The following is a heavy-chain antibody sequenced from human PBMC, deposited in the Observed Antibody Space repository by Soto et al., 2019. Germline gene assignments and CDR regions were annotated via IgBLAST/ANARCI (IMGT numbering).Heavy chain of an antibody. CDR1: GGSISTYY. D-gene: IGHD1-26*01. J-gene: IGHJ6*04. V-gene: IGHV4-59*08. Sequence: SETLSLTCTVSGGSISTYYWTWIRQPPGKGPEWIGYVYHSGTTNYNPPPESRVNMSLDTSKNQFFLKLSLVTAASTAMYYCERLVGSRTLYYYYDGRDVGGKGTTLTAPQ. CDR3: ERLVGSRTLYYYYDGRDV. CDR2: VYHSGTT.